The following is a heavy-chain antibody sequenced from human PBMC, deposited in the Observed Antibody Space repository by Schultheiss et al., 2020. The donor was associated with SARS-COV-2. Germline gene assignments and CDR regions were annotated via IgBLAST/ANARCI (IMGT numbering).Heavy chain of an antibody. D-gene: IGHD4-11*01. CDR3: ARAPLETVTSDDAFDI. CDR1: GGSIGTYC. J-gene: IGHJ3*02. V-gene: IGHV4-59*12. CDR2: IYYSGST. Sequence: SETLSLTCTVSGGSIGTYCWNWIRQPPGKGLEWIGNIYYSGSTDSNPSLKSRVITSVDTSKNQFSLKLSSVTAADTAVYYCARAPLETVTSDDAFDIWGQGTMVTVSS.